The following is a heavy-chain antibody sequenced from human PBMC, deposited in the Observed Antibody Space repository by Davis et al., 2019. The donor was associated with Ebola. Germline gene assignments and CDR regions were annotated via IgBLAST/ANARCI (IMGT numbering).Heavy chain of an antibody. Sequence: MPSETLSLTCTVSGGSMSSYYWSWFRQTPGKGLEWIGYVSSSGSTNYNSSLESRVTISVDTSKNQFSPKLRSVTAADTAVYYCARGKTYSVYWGQGTLVTVSS. CDR1: GGSMSSYY. J-gene: IGHJ4*02. CDR2: VSSSGST. V-gene: IGHV4-59*01. CDR3: ARGKTYSVY.